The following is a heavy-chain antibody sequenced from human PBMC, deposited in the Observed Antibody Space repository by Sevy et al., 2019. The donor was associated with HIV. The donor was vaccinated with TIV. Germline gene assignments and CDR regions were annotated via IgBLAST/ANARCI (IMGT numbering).Heavy chain of an antibody. D-gene: IGHD3-9*01. V-gene: IGHV3-30-3*01. CDR2: ISSNGDNA. J-gene: IGHJ4*02. CDR1: GFAFRTYA. Sequence: GGSLRLSCAASGFAFRTYAFHWVRQAPGRGLEWVGLISSNGDNAFYANSVRGRFTISRDNSMNTLYLELNNLTPDDTAVYDCARGPEWELTSFLSHWGQGTLVTVSS. CDR3: ARGPEWELTSFLSH.